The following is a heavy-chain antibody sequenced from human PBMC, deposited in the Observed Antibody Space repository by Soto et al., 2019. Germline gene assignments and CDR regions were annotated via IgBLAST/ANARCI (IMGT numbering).Heavy chain of an antibody. CDR1: GGSSGSYY. CDR3: ARELTAMVFLP. J-gene: IGHJ5*02. D-gene: IGHD5-18*01. Sequence: PXXTLSLRYTVAGGSSGSYYGSWIRQPAGKGLEWIGRIYTSGSTNYNPSLKSRVTMSVDTSKNQFSLKLSYVTAADTAVYYCARELTAMVFLPWGQGTLVTVSS. V-gene: IGHV4-4*07. CDR2: IYTSGST.